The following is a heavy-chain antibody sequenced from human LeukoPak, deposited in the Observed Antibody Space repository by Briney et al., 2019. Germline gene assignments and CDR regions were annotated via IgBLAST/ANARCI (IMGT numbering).Heavy chain of an antibody. V-gene: IGHV3-21*01. Sequence: GGSLRLSCAASGFTFSSYSMNWVRQAPGKGLEWVSSISSSSSYIYYADSVKGRFTTSRDNAKNSLYLQMNSLRAEDTAVYYCAKEGRSLQTYWGQGTLVTVSS. CDR1: GFTFSSYS. CDR2: ISSSSSYI. D-gene: IGHD5-24*01. CDR3: AKEGRSLQTY. J-gene: IGHJ4*02.